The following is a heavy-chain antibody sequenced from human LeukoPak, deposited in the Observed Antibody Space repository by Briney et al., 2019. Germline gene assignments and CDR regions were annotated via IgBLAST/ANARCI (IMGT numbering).Heavy chain of an antibody. V-gene: IGHV4-59*08. J-gene: IGHJ4*02. CDR1: GGSISSYY. Sequence: SETLPLTCTVSGGSISSYYWSWIRQPPGKGLEWIGYIYYSGSTNYNPSLKSRVTISVDTSKNQFSLKLSSVTAADTAVYYCARHLPGIAFFDYWGQGTLVTVSS. CDR3: ARHLPGIAFFDY. D-gene: IGHD1-14*01. CDR2: IYYSGST.